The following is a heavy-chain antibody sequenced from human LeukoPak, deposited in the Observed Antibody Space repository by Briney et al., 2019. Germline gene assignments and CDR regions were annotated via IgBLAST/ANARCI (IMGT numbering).Heavy chain of an antibody. CDR1: GFTFSSYA. V-gene: IGHV3-48*04. D-gene: IGHD6-19*01. J-gene: IGHJ4*02. CDR2: ISSSGSTI. CDR3: ARRYSSAWSYFDY. Sequence: GGSMRLSCAASGFTFSSYAMHWVRQAPGKGLEWVSYISSSGSTIYYADSVKGRFTISRDNAKNSLYLQMNSLRAEGTAVYYCARRYSSAWSYFDYWGQGTLVTVSS.